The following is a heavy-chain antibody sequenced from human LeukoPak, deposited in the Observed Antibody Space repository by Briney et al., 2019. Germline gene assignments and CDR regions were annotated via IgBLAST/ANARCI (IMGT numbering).Heavy chain of an antibody. Sequence: GGSLRLPCAASGFTFSSYAMSWVRQAPGKGLEWVSSVSGSGGSTYYADSVKGRFTISRDNSKNTLYLQMNSLRAEDTGVYYCAKDYGSGSYYPPRLDYWGQGTLVTVSS. CDR1: GFTFSSYA. V-gene: IGHV3-23*01. J-gene: IGHJ4*02. D-gene: IGHD3-10*01. CDR2: VSGSGGST. CDR3: AKDYGSGSYYPPRLDY.